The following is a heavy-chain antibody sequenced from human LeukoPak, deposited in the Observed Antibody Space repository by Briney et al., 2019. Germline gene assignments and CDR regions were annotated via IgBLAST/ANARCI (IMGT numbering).Heavy chain of an antibody. D-gene: IGHD3-22*01. CDR2: ISYDGSNK. Sequence: GGSPRLSCAASGFTFSSYAMHWVRQAPGKGLEWVAVISYDGSNKYYADSVKGRFTISRDNSKNTLYLQMNSLRAEDTAVYYCARDRDSSGYYSYWGKGTLVTVSS. CDR3: ARDRDSSGYYSY. V-gene: IGHV3-30-3*01. J-gene: IGHJ4*02. CDR1: GFTFSSYA.